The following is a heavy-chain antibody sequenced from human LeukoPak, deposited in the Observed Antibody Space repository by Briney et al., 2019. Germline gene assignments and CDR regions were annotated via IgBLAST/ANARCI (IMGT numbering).Heavy chain of an antibody. CDR2: ISYDGSNK. D-gene: IGHD3-10*01. J-gene: IGHJ5*02. CDR3: ARDLLAYYYGSGSYH. CDR1: GFTFSSYA. V-gene: IGHV3-30-3*01. Sequence: HPGGSLRLSCAASGFTFSSYAMHWVRQAPGKGLEWVAVISYDGSNKYYADSVKGRFTISRDNSKNTLYLQMNSLRAEDTAVYYCARDLLAYYYGSGSYHWGQGTLVTVSS.